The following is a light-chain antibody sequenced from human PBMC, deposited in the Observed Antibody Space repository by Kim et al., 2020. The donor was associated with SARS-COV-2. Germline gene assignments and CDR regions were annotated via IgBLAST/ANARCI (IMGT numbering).Light chain of an antibody. J-gene: IGLJ1*01. Sequence: SVAPGQTASITCSGDKLGDKYACWHQQKPGQSPVLVIYQDSKRPSGIPERFSGSNSGNTATLTISGTQAMDEADYYCQAWDSSTEVFGTGTKVTVL. CDR3: QAWDSSTEV. CDR2: QDS. V-gene: IGLV3-1*01. CDR1: KLGDKY.